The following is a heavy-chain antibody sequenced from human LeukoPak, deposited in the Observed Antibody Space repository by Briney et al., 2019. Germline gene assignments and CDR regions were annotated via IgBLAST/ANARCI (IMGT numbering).Heavy chain of an antibody. V-gene: IGHV4-39*07. D-gene: IGHD5-12*01. CDR1: GGSISSSSYY. CDR2: INHSGST. CDR3: ASTDHGGGYDQGPGTLDY. J-gene: IGHJ4*02. Sequence: PSETLSLTCTVSGGSISSSSYYWSWIRQPPGKGLEWIGEINHSGSTNYNPSLKSRVTISVDTSKNQFSLKLSSVTAADTAVYYCASTDHGGGYDQGPGTLDYWGQGTLVTVSS.